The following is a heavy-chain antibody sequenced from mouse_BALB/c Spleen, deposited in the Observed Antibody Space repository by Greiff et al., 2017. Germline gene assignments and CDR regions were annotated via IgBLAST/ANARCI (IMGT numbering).Heavy chain of an antibody. CDR2: ISSGSSTI. V-gene: IGHV5-17*02. CDR1: GFTFSSFG. Sequence: EVQRVESGGGLVQPGGSRKLSCAASGFTFSSFGMHWVRQAPEKGLEWVAYISSGSSTIYYADTVKGRFTISRDNPKNTLFLQMTSLRSEDTAMYYCAREPYGYYAMDYWGQGTSVTVSS. J-gene: IGHJ4*01. D-gene: IGHD2-10*02. CDR3: AREPYGYYAMDY.